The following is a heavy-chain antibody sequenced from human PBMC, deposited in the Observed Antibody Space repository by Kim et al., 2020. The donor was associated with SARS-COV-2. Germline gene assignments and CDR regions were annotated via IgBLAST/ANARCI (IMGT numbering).Heavy chain of an antibody. Sequence: SETLSLTCTVSGGSISSSSYYWGWIRQPPGKGLEWIGSIYYSGSTYYNPSLKSRVTISVDTSKNQFSLKLSSVTAADTAVYYCARHPAYYYGSGSYYKTPSYGMDVWGQGTTVTVSS. CDR1: GGSISSSSYY. CDR2: IYYSGST. V-gene: IGHV4-39*01. CDR3: ARHPAYYYGSGSYYKTPSYGMDV. D-gene: IGHD3-10*01. J-gene: IGHJ6*02.